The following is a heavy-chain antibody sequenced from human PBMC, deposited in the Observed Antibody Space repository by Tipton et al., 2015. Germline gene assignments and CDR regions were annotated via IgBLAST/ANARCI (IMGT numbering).Heavy chain of an antibody. J-gene: IGHJ4*02. CDR1: GFTFGDYA. CDR2: ISYDGSEE. Sequence: SLRLSCTASGFTFGDYAMYWVRQAPGKGLEWVAVISYDGSEEYYADSVKGRFTISRDNTKSTLFLQMNSLRGEDTAVYYCARDHIALTYYLDYWGQGTLVTVSS. CDR3: ARDHIALTYYLDY. V-gene: IGHV3-30*03. D-gene: IGHD6-13*01.